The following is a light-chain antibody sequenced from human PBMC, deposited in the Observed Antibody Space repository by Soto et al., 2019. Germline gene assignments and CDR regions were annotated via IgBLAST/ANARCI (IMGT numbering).Light chain of an antibody. J-gene: IGKJ1*01. Sequence: EIVMTQSPVTLSVSPGERATLSCRASQSVSSNLAWYQHKPGQAPRLLIYYASIRATGIPARFSGSGSGTEFTLTISSLQSEDFAVYYCHQYNNWWTFGQGTKVEIK. CDR3: HQYNNWWT. CDR1: QSVSSN. V-gene: IGKV3D-15*01. CDR2: YAS.